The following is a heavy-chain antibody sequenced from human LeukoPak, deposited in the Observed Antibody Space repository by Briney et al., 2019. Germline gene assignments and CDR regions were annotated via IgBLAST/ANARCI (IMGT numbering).Heavy chain of an antibody. CDR1: GYTFTSYY. D-gene: IGHD3-10*01. CDR2: INPSGGST. CDR3: ARSLGFGEYPTFEFDC. Sequence: ASVKVSCKASGYTFTSYYMHWVRQAPGQGLEWMGIINPSGGSTSYAQKFQGRVTMTRDMSTSTVYMELSSLRSEDTAVYYCARSLGFGEYPTFEFDCWGQGTLVTVSS. V-gene: IGHV1-46*01. J-gene: IGHJ4*02.